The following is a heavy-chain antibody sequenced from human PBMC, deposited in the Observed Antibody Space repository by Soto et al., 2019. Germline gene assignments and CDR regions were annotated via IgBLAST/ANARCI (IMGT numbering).Heavy chain of an antibody. J-gene: IGHJ4*02. CDR2: ISPYSGNT. Sequence: QVQLVQSGGEVKKPGASVKVSCKASGYIFTNYDIGWVRQAPGQGLEWMGWISPYSGNTKYTQKVQGRVTMTTDTSTRTAGMELRSLRSDDTAVYYCVRFASSGWYTGGYWGQGTLVTVSS. V-gene: IGHV1-18*01. CDR3: VRFASSGWYTGGY. CDR1: GYIFTNYD. D-gene: IGHD6-19*01.